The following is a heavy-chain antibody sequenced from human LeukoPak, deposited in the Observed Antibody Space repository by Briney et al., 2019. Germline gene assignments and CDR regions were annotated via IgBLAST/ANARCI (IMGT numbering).Heavy chain of an antibody. CDR3: ARDLLAPKLMGY. J-gene: IGHJ4*02. CDR2: ISSSSSYI. CDR1: GFTFSSYG. Sequence: PGGTLRLSCAASGFTFSSYGMSWVRQAPGKGLEWVSSISSSSSYIYYADSVKGRFTISRDNAKNSLYLQMNSLRAEDTAVYYCARDLLAPKLMGYWGQGTLVTVSS. V-gene: IGHV3-21*01. D-gene: IGHD2/OR15-2a*01.